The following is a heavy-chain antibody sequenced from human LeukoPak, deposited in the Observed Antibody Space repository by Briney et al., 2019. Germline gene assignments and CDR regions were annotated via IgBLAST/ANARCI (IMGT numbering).Heavy chain of an antibody. CDR2: IYPGDSDT. Sequence: GESLKISCKGSGYSFTSYWIGWVRQMPGKGLEWMGIIYPGDSDTRYSPSFQGQVTISTDKSISTAYLQWSSLKASDTAMYYCARGGTDYGDYSFYYYYYMDVWGKGTTVTVSS. CDR3: ARGGTDYGDYSFYYYYYMDV. CDR1: GYSFTSYW. J-gene: IGHJ6*03. V-gene: IGHV5-51*01. D-gene: IGHD4-17*01.